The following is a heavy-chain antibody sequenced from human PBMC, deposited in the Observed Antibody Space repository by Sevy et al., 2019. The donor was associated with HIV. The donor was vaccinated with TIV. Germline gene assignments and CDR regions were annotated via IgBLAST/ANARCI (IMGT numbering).Heavy chain of an antibody. V-gene: IGHV3-30*18. Sequence: GGSLRLSCAASGFTFSSYGMHWVRQAPGKGLEWVAVISYDGSNKYYADSVKGRFTISRDNSKNTLYLQMNSLRAEDTAVYYCAKERGRFGELFHSCFEYWGQGTLVTISS. D-gene: IGHD3-10*01. CDR3: AKERGRFGELFHSCFEY. CDR1: GFTFSSYG. J-gene: IGHJ4*02. CDR2: ISYDGSNK.